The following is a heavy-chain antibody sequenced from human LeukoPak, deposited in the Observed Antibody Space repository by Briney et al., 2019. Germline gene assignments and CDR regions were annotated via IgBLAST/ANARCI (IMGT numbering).Heavy chain of an antibody. CDR3: ANLHPGYCSGGSCYSFDWFDP. CDR2: IIPIFGTA. Sequence: GASVEVSCKASGGTFSSYAISWVRQAPGQGLEWMGRIIPIFGTANYAQKFQGRVTITTDESTSTAYMELSSLRSEDTAVYYCANLHPGYCSGGSCYSFDWFDPWGQGTLVTVSS. V-gene: IGHV1-69*05. CDR1: GGTFSSYA. D-gene: IGHD2-15*01. J-gene: IGHJ5*02.